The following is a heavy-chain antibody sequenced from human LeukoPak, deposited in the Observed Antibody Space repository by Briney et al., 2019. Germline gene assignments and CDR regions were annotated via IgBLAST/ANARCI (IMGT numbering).Heavy chain of an antibody. V-gene: IGHV4-61*01. CDR3: ARDLRWELKNTRDAFDI. CDR2: MYYSGST. Sequence: SETLSLTCTVSGGSISSSSYYWSWIRQPPGKGLEWVGNMYYSGSTNYNPSLKSRVTISVDTSKKQFSLKLSSVTAADTAVYYCARDLRWELKNTRDAFDIWGQGTMVTVSS. D-gene: IGHD1-26*01. CDR1: GGSISSSSYY. J-gene: IGHJ3*02.